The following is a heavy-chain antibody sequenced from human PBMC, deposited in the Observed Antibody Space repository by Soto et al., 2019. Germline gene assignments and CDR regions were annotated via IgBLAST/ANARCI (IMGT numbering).Heavy chain of an antibody. V-gene: IGHV4-59*01. J-gene: IGHJ6*02. CDR3: VRGDRIQLGSLAGRYYYHKMDV. CDR2: IYYSGTA. Sequence: QVQLRESGPGLVKSSETLSLTCTVSGGSISTYYWSWVRQPPGKGLEWIGYIYYSGTATYNPSLRSRVTISVDTSNNQFTLGLSSVTTPDTAVYYCVRGDRIQLGSLAGRYYYHKMDVCCQGTTVTVYS. CDR1: GGSISTYY. D-gene: IGHD1-1*01.